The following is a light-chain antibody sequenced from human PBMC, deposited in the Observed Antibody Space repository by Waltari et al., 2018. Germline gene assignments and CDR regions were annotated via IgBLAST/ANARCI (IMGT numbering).Light chain of an antibody. CDR2: YAS. Sequence: DIQMTQSPSSLSASVGDRVTLTCRASQSISNSLNWYQQTPGKAPKLLIYYASTLQSGVPPRFSGSGSGTDFTLTISSLQPEDFATYYCQQSSTPPRLTFGGGTRVEI. J-gene: IGKJ4*01. CDR1: QSISNS. V-gene: IGKV1-39*01. CDR3: QQSSTPPRLT.